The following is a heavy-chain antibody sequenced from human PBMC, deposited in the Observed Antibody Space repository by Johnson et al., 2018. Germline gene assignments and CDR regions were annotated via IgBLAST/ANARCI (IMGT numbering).Heavy chain of an antibody. J-gene: IGHJ3*02. CDR1: GFTFSSSW. CDR2: IKCDGSEK. D-gene: IGHD6-19*01. Sequence: VQLVQSGGGVVQPGGSLRLSCAASGFTFSSSWMHWVCQAPEKGLEWVADIKCDGSEKYYVDSVKGRLTISRDNAKNSLYLQVNSLRAEDTAVYYCARGRYSSGSDALHIWGQGTMVTVSS. V-gene: IGHV3-52*01. CDR3: ARGRYSSGSDALHI.